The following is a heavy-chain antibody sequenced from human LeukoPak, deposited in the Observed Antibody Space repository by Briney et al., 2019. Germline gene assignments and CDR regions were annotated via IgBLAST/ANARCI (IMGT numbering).Heavy chain of an antibody. D-gene: IGHD5-12*01. V-gene: IGHV3-21*01. J-gene: IGHJ4*02. Sequence: GGSLRLSCAASGFTFSSYSMNWVRQAPGKGLEWVSSISSSSSYIYYADSVKGQFTISRDNAKNSLYLQMNSLRAEDTAVYYCARDSGYDYAFDYWGQGTLVTVSS. CDR1: GFTFSSYS. CDR3: ARDSGYDYAFDY. CDR2: ISSSSSYI.